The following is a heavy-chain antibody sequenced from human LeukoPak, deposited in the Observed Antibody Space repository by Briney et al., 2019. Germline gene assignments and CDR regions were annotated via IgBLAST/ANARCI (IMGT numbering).Heavy chain of an antibody. J-gene: IGHJ6*03. D-gene: IGHD3-16*01. CDR1: GFTFSSYA. CDR3: AKGLRTGVGPYMGYHYYMDV. CDR2: INDNGAGT. Sequence: GGSLRLSCAASGFTFSSYAMSWARQAPGKGRKWVSTINDNGAGTYYADSVKGRFTISRDNSYNTVSLQMNSLRDEDTGVYFCAKGLRTGVGPYMGYHYYMDVWGKGATVTVSS. V-gene: IGHV3-23*01.